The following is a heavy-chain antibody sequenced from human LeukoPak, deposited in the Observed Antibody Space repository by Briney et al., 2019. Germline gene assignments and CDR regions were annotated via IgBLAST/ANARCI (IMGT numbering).Heavy chain of an antibody. CDR2: IYTSGST. Sequence: SETLSLTCTVSGGSISSDSDYWSWIRQPAGKGLEWIGRIYTSGSTNYNPSPKSRVTISADTSKNQFSLKLSSVTAADTAVYYCARHGVTSWGSRTFDYWGQGTLVTVSS. J-gene: IGHJ4*02. CDR3: ARHGVTSWGSRTFDY. CDR1: GGSISSDSDY. D-gene: IGHD3-16*01. V-gene: IGHV4-61*02.